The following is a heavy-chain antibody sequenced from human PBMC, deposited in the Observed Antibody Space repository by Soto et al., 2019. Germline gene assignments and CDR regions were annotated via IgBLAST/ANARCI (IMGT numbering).Heavy chain of an antibody. D-gene: IGHD1-26*01. CDR1: GFSFSSNA. Sequence: PGGSLRLSCAASGFSFSSNAMHWVRQAPGKGLEWVAVISYDGSNKYYADAVKGRFTISRDNAKNTLYLQMNSLRAEDTAVYYGVRDDIGLGIDDWGLGTLVTVSS. CDR2: ISYDGSNK. J-gene: IGHJ4*02. CDR3: VRDDIGLGIDD. V-gene: IGHV3-30-3*01.